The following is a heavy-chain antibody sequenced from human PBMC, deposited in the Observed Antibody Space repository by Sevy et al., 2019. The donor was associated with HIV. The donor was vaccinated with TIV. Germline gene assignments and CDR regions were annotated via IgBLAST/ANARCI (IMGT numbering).Heavy chain of an antibody. CDR1: GFTFSSYA. V-gene: IGHV3-23*01. CDR2: ISGSGGST. J-gene: IGHJ6*02. CDR3: AKELRLGGYYYYGMDV. D-gene: IGHD3-16*01. Sequence: QLGGSLRLSCAASGFTFSSYAMSWVRQAPGKGLEWVSAISGSGGSTYYADSVKGRFTISRDNSKNTLYLQMNSLRAEDTAVYYCAKELRLGGYYYYGMDVWGQGTTVTVSS.